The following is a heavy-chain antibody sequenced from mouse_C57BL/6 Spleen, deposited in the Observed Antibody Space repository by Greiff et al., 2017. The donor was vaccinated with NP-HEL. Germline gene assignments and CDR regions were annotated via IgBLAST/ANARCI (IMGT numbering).Heavy chain of an antibody. CDR1: GYTFTSYW. Sequence: VQLQQPGAELVMPGASVKLSCKASGYTFTSYWMHWVKQRPGQGLEWIGEIDPSDSNTNYNQKFKGKSTLTVDKSSSTAYMQLSSLTSEDSAVYYCTITTVVAPYWYFDVWGTGTTVTVSS. D-gene: IGHD1-1*01. CDR2: IDPSDSNT. V-gene: IGHV1-69*01. CDR3: TITTVVAPYWYFDV. J-gene: IGHJ1*03.